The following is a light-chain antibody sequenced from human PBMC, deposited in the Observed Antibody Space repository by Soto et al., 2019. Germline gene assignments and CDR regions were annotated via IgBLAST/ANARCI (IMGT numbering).Light chain of an antibody. Sequence: EIVLTQSPGTLSLSPGERATLSCRASQSISITYLAWYQQKPGQAPRLLIYGASSRATGIPDRFSGSGSGTDFTLTISRLEPEDFAVYYCQQYGSLPFTFGPGTKVDIK. CDR2: GAS. V-gene: IGKV3-20*01. CDR1: QSISITY. J-gene: IGKJ3*01. CDR3: QQYGSLPFT.